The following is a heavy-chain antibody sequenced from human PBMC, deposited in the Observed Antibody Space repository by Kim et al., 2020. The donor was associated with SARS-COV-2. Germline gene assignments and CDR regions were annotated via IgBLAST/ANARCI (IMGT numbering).Heavy chain of an antibody. CDR3: STNANYKFDY. J-gene: IGHJ4*02. Sequence: GGSLRLSCAASGLTFSDSSVHWVRQASGKGLEWVGRFSGKATGYATTYAASVQGRFTLSRDDSKNTACLQMNSLQTEDTAVYYCSTNANYKFDYWGQG. V-gene: IGHV3-73*01. CDR1: GLTFSDSS. D-gene: IGHD1-7*01. CDR2: FSGKATGYAT.